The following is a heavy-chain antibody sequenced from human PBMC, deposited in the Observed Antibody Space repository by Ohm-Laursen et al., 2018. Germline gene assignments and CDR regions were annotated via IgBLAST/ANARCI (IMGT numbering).Heavy chain of an antibody. Sequence: SLRLSCIASGFTFSSYAIQWVRQAPGKGLEWVAVISYDGGNKYYANSVKGRFTISRDNAKNTLDLQMNSLRADGTAVYYCARNAAPRGGSSSAGTFYYGLDVWGQGTTVTVSS. CDR3: ARNAAPRGGSSSAGTFYYGLDV. J-gene: IGHJ6*02. CDR1: GFTFSSYA. D-gene: IGHD6-6*01. V-gene: IGHV3-30*03. CDR2: ISYDGGNK.